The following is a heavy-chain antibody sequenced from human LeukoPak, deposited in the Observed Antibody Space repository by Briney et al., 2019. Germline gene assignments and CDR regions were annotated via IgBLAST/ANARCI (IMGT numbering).Heavy chain of an antibody. V-gene: IGHV3-30*02. J-gene: IGHJ4*02. CDR3: AKDCCSGSYSFFDY. CDR2: IRYDGSNK. D-gene: IGHD1-26*01. CDR1: GFTFSSYG. Sequence: GGSLRLSCTASGFTFSSYGMHWVRQAPGKGLEWVAFIRYDGSNKYYADSVKGRFTISRDNSKISLYLQMNSLRAEDTAVYYYAKDCCSGSYSFFDYWGQGTLVTVSS.